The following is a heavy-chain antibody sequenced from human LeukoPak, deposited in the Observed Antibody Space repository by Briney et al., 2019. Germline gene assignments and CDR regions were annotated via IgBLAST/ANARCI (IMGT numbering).Heavy chain of an antibody. J-gene: IGHJ4*02. D-gene: IGHD3-22*01. CDR3: ARGRGRYYYDSSGYRYYFDY. V-gene: IGHV4-39*07. Sequence: SETLSLTCTVSGGSISSSSYYWSWIRQPPGKGLEWIGEINHSGSTNYNPSLKSRVTISVDTSKNQFSLKLSSVTAADTAVYYCARGRGRYYYDSSGYRYYFDYWGQGTLVTASS. CDR1: GGSISSSSYY. CDR2: INHSGST.